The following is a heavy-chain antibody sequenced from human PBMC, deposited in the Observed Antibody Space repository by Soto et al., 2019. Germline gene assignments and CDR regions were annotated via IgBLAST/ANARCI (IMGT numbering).Heavy chain of an antibody. D-gene: IGHD2-15*01. CDR2: ISGSGGST. V-gene: IGHV3-23*01. CDR1: GFTFSSYA. CDR3: AKTRSGGSCYFSCSNWFDP. Sequence: EVQLLESGGGLVQPGGSLRLSCAASGFTFSSYAMSWVRQAPGKGLEWVSAISGSGGSTYYADSVKGRFTISRDNSKNTLYLQMNSLRAEDTAVYYCAKTRSGGSCYFSCSNWFDPWGQGTLVTVSS. J-gene: IGHJ5*02.